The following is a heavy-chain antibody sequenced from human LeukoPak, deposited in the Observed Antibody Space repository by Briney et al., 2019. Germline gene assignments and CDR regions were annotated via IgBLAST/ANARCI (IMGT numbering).Heavy chain of an antibody. J-gene: IGHJ3*02. Sequence: GGSLRLSCAASGFTFSNYEMHWVRQAPGKGLEWVSYISSSGSDIYYADSVKGRFTISRDNAKNSLYLHMNSLRAEDTAVYYCARDDGNSVSAFDIWGQGTMVTVSS. CDR2: ISSSGSDI. CDR1: GFTFSNYE. D-gene: IGHD4-23*01. V-gene: IGHV3-48*03. CDR3: ARDDGNSVSAFDI.